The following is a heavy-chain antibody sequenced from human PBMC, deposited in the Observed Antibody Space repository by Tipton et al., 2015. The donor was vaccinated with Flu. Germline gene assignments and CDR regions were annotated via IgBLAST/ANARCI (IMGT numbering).Heavy chain of an antibody. CDR1: GGSISSGGYS. CDR3: ARGGAVSPYGSGSYREYFQH. CDR2: IYQSGST. Sequence: TLSLTCAVSGGSISSGGYSWSWIRQPPGKGLEWIGYIYQSGSTYYNPSLRSRVTISVDRSKNQFSLKLSSVTAADTAVYYCARGGAVSPYGSGSYREYFQHWGQGTLVSVSS. V-gene: IGHV4-30-2*01. D-gene: IGHD3-10*01. J-gene: IGHJ1*01.